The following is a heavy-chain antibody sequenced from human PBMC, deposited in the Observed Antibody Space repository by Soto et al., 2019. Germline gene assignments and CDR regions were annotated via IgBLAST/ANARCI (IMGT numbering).Heavy chain of an antibody. J-gene: IGHJ4*02. CDR1: GFTFSRYG. CDR3: VTDLNWQGH. Sequence: GGSLRLSCAASGFTFSRYGMHWVRQAPGKGLEWVAVISYDGSNKYYADSDSVKGRFTISRDNSKNTLYLQMNSLRDEDSAVYYCVTDLNWQGHWGQGTLVTVSS. CDR2: ISYDGSNK. V-gene: IGHV3-30*03.